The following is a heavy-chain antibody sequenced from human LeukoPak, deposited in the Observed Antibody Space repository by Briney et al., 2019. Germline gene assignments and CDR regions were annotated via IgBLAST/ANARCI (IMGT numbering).Heavy chain of an antibody. V-gene: IGHV4-31*03. CDR1: GGSISSGGYY. J-gene: IGHJ4*02. CDR3: ARMYYYDSSGYYD. D-gene: IGHD3-22*01. CDR2: IYYSGST. Sequence: SETLSLTCTVSGGSISSGGYYWSWIRQHPGEGLEWIGYIYYSGSTYYNPSLKSRVTISVDTSKNQFSLKLSSVTAADTAVYYCARMYYYDSSGYYDWGQGTLVTVSS.